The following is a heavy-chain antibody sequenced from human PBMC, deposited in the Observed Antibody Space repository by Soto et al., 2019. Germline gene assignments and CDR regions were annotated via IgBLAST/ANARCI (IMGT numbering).Heavy chain of an antibody. CDR2: IIPIFGTT. CDR1: GGTSSGYT. CDR3: ARGGEATYYTAGSTPNY. J-gene: IGHJ4*02. D-gene: IGHD3-16*01. V-gene: IGHV1-69*01. Sequence: QVQLVQSGAEVKEPGSSVKVSCRASGGTSSGYTISWVRLAPGQGLEWVGGIIPIFGTTAYAQKFQDRVTITADESTSAVYMELSSLTSDDTAVYYCARGGEATYYTAGSTPNYWGQGTLVNVSS.